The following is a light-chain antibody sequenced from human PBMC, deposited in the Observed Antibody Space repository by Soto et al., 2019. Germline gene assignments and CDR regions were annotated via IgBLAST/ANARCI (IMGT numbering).Light chain of an antibody. CDR1: QSLSKTY. Sequence: EIVLTQSPGTLSLSPGERATLSCRASQSLSKTYLAWYQKKPGQAPRLLIDGASIRATGTPDRFSGSGSGTDFTLTISRLEPEDFAVYYCQQYVSPPWTFVQGTKVEIK. CDR3: QQYVSPPWT. V-gene: IGKV3-20*01. CDR2: GAS. J-gene: IGKJ1*01.